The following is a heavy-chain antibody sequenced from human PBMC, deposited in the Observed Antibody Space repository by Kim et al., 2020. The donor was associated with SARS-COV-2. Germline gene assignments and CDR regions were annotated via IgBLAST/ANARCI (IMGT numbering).Heavy chain of an antibody. CDR3: AKPYSYDFWSGYWFDY. D-gene: IGHD3-3*01. J-gene: IGHJ4*02. CDR2: ISYDGSNK. Sequence: GGSLRLSCAASGFTFSSYGMHWVRQAPGKGLEWVAVISYDGSNKYYADSVKGRFTISRDNSKNTLYLQMNSLRAEDTAVYYCAKPYSYDFWSGYWFDYWGQGTLVTVSS. CDR1: GFTFSSYG. V-gene: IGHV3-30*18.